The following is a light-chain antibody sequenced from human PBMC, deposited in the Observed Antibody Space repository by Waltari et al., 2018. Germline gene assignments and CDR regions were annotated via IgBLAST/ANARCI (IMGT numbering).Light chain of an antibody. Sequence: EIVLTQSPGTLSLSPGERATLSCRASQSVRGSLACYQQKASQTPRLLLYGASTSATGIPDRFSGSGSGTDLSLTISRLEPEDFAVYYCQHYVRLPATFGQGTKVEIK. CDR3: QHYVRLPAT. CDR1: QSVRGS. J-gene: IGKJ1*01. V-gene: IGKV3-20*01. CDR2: GAS.